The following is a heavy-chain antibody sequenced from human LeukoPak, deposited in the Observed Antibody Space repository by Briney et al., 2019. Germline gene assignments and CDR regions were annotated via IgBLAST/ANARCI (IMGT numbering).Heavy chain of an antibody. CDR3: ARYRSGWDAGY. Sequence: ASVKVSCKASGYSFTSYYMHWVRQAPGQGHEWMGWINPNSGGTNYAQKFQGRVTMTRDTSISTAYMDLSSLRSDDTAVYYCARYRSGWDAGYWGQGTLVTVSS. V-gene: IGHV1-2*02. J-gene: IGHJ4*02. CDR1: GYSFTSYY. D-gene: IGHD6-19*01. CDR2: INPNSGGT.